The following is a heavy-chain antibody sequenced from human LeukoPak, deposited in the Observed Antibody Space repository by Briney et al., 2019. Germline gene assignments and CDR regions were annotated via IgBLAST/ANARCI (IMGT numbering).Heavy chain of an antibody. J-gene: IGHJ5*02. CDR1: GFTFRNYA. CDR2: VRGSVDST. D-gene: IGHD3-16*01. Sequence: GRSLRLSCAASGFTFRNYAMTWVRQAPGKGREWGSTVRGSVDSTFYADSVKGRVTLSRDNTKHPLNLKMGSLRAEDTSVYYCAKGGFFSSFDPWGQGTLVTVSS. V-gene: IGHV3-23*01. CDR3: AKGGFFSSFDP.